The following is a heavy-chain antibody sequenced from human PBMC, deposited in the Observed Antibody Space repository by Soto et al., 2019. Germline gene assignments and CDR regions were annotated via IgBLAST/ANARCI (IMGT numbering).Heavy chain of an antibody. CDR3: ARGSGLAAYDY. J-gene: IGHJ4*02. D-gene: IGHD2-15*01. Sequence: QVQLQQWGAGLLKPSETLSLTCAVYGGSFSGYYWSWIRQPPGKGLEWIGEINHSGSTNYNPSLKSRVTTSVDTSKNQFSLKLSSVTAADTAVYYCARGSGLAAYDYWGQGTLVTVSS. CDR2: INHSGST. CDR1: GGSFSGYY. V-gene: IGHV4-34*01.